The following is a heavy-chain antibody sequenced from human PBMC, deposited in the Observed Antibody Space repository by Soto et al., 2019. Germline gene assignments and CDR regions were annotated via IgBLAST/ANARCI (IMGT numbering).Heavy chain of an antibody. V-gene: IGHV3-30*18. D-gene: IGHD2-15*01. J-gene: IGHJ4*02. CDR3: SKESGTLGYCSGATCYFEY. CDR1: GFTFSSYG. CDR2: ISYDGSNK. Sequence: GGSLRLSCAASGFTFSSYGMHWVRQAPGKGLEWVAVISYDGSNKYYADSVKGRFTISRDNSKNTLYLQMNSLRAADTAVYYCSKESGTLGYCSGATCYFEYWGQGTLVTVSS.